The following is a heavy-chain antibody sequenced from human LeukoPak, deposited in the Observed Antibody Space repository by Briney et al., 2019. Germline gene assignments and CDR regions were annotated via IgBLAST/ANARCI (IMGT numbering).Heavy chain of an antibody. D-gene: IGHD5-18*01. V-gene: IGHV3-21*01. CDR2: ISSSSSYI. J-gene: IGHJ4*02. Sequence: GGSLRLSCAASGFTFSSYSMNWVRQAPGKGLEWVSSISSSSSYIYYADSVKGRFTISRYNAKISLYLQMNSLRAEDTAVYYCARDAGYIYGYSFVYWGQGALVTVAS. CDR1: GFTFSSYS. CDR3: ARDAGYIYGYSFVY.